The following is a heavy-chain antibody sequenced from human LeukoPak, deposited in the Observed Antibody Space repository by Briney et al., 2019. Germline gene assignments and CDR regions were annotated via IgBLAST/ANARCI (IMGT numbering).Heavy chain of an antibody. CDR2: IKQDGSEK. Sequence: TGGSLRLSCAASGFTFSSYWMSWVRQAPGKGLEWVANIKQDGSEKYYVDSVKGRFTISRDNAKNSLYLQMNSLRAEDTAVYYCARDLYTSSYDFWSGYYKGGGNAFDIWGQGTMVTVSS. D-gene: IGHD3-3*01. CDR3: ARDLYTSSYDFWSGYYKGGGNAFDI. CDR1: GFTFSSYW. J-gene: IGHJ3*02. V-gene: IGHV3-7*01.